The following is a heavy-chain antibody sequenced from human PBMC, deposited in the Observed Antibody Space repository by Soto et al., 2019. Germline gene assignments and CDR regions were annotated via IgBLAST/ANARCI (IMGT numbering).Heavy chain of an antibody. Sequence: QVKLQESGPRLVKPSETLSLTCTVSGGSISSYYWSWIRQPPGKGLQWIGYNYYSGSTNYNPTLKSRDTISVDTSKNQFSLKLSSVTAADTAVYYCARHHDSWGLGTLVTVSS. V-gene: IGHV4-59*08. CDR3: ARHHDS. CDR2: NYYSGST. J-gene: IGHJ4*02. CDR1: GGSISSYY.